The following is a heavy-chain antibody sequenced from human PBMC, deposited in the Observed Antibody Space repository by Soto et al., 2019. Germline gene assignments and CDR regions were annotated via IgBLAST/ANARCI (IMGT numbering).Heavy chain of an antibody. Sequence: SVKVSCKASGGTFSSYGINWVRQAPGQGLEWMGGIIPLFGTANYAQKFQGRVTITADDSTSTAYMELSSLRSEDTAVYYCARDGTLYDSTAYYYLYWGQGTLATVSS. J-gene: IGHJ4*02. CDR2: IIPLFGTA. V-gene: IGHV1-69*13. CDR1: GGTFSSYG. CDR3: ARDGTLYDSTAYYYLY. D-gene: IGHD3-22*01.